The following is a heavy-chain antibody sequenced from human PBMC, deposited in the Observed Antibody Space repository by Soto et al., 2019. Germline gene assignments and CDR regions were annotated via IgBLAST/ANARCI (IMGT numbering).Heavy chain of an antibody. CDR2: INHSGST. D-gene: IGHD6-19*01. Sequence: SETLSLTCAVYGGSFSGYYWSWIRQPPGKGLEWIGEINHSGSTNSNPSLKSRVTISVDTSKNQFSLKLSSVTAADTAVYYCARRGYSSGWYLSWFDPWGQGTLVTVSS. V-gene: IGHV4-34*01. CDR3: ARRGYSSGWYLSWFDP. CDR1: GGSFSGYY. J-gene: IGHJ5*02.